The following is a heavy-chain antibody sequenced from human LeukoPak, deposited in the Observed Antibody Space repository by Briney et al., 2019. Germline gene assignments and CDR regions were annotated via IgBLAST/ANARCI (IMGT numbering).Heavy chain of an antibody. J-gene: IGHJ4*02. Sequence: GWSLRLSCAAPGFIFDNYAIHRVRQAPGNGLELVSLISGDGGSTFYADSVRGRFTISRDNTRKSLSLQMSSLRSEDTVFFFKQKTAYEIVSFDYWGQGTLVTVSS. V-gene: IGHV3-43*02. CDR3: QKTAYEIVSFDY. D-gene: IGHD5/OR15-5a*01. CDR1: GFIFDNYA. CDR2: ISGDGGST.